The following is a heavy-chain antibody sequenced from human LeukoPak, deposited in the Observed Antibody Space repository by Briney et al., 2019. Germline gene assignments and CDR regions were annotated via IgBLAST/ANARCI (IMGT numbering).Heavy chain of an antibody. CDR1: GFTVSSNY. V-gene: IGHV3-53*01. D-gene: IGHD5-12*01. CDR3: ARGGGYSGYDNFDY. J-gene: IGHJ4*02. CDR2: IYSGGST. Sequence: GGSLRLSRAPSGFTVSSNYMSWVRQAPGKGLECGSVIYSGGSTYYADSVKCRFTISRDNSKNTLYLKMNSLRDEDTAVYYCARGGGYSGYDNFDYWGQGTLVTVSS.